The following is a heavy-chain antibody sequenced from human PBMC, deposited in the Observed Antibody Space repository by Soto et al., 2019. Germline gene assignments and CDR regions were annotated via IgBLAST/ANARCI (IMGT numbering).Heavy chain of an antibody. CDR3: ARDAYSGYDKGYFDY. D-gene: IGHD5-12*01. V-gene: IGHV4-59*01. J-gene: IGHJ4*02. Sequence: ETLSLTCTVSGGSISTYYWSWIRQPPGKGLECIGFIYYSGTTNYNPSLKSRVTISVDTSKNQFSLKLSSVTAADTAVYFCARDAYSGYDKGYFDYWGPGTLVTVSS. CDR1: GGSISTYY. CDR2: IYYSGTT.